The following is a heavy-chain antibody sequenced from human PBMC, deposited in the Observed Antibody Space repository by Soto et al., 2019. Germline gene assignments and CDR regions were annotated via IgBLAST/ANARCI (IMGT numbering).Heavy chain of an antibody. V-gene: IGHV3-23*04. Sequence: DVRLAESGGGFVQPWGSLRLSCTTSGFSFASFAMTWVRQAPGKGLEWVATISGSDGKTYYADSVKGRFSISRDTSRNTLYLQMNSLRADDTAIYYCAKWSSLDYWGQGTRVTVSS. D-gene: IGHD3-10*01. J-gene: IGHJ4*02. CDR3: AKWSSLDY. CDR2: ISGSDGKT. CDR1: GFSFASFA.